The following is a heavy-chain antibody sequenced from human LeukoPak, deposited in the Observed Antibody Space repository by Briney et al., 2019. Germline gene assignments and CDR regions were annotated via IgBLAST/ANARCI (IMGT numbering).Heavy chain of an antibody. V-gene: IGHV4-38-2*02. D-gene: IGHD3-22*01. Sequence: SETLSLTCTVSGYSISSGYYWGWIRQPPGKGLGWIGNFYHSGSTYYNPSLKSRATISVDTSKNQFSVKLSSVTAADTAVYYCARGGDTSGHYYFEYFQHWGQGTLVTVSS. CDR1: GYSISSGYY. CDR3: ARGGDTSGHYYFEYFQH. CDR2: FYHSGST. J-gene: IGHJ1*01.